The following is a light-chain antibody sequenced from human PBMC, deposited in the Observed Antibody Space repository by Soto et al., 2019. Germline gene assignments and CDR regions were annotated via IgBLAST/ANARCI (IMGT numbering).Light chain of an antibody. CDR2: GAS. J-gene: IGKJ5*01. CDR1: QSVSSN. V-gene: IGKV3D-15*01. Sequence: EIVMTQSPATLSVSPGERATLSCRASQSVSSNLAWYQQKPGQAPRLLIYGASIRATGIPARFSGSGSGTDFTLTINSLEPDDFAVYYCQQRDSWPITFGQGTRLEIK. CDR3: QQRDSWPIT.